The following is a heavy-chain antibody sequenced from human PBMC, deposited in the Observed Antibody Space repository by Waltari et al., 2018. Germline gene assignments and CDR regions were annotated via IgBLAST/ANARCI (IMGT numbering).Heavy chain of an antibody. CDR1: GGSITTHY. J-gene: IGHJ4*02. Sequence: QVQLQESGPGLVKPSETLSLTCTLFGGSITTHYWSWIRQPPGKGLEWIGYVYYGGITNYNPSLKSRVTISLGTSNNQFSLKLNSVTAADTAVYYCARASDGYFDWLQGYWGQGILVTVSS. D-gene: IGHD3-9*01. V-gene: IGHV4-59*11. CDR3: ARASDGYFDWLQGY. CDR2: VYYGGIT.